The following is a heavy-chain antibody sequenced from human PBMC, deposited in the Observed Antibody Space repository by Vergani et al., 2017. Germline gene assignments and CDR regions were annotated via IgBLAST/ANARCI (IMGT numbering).Heavy chain of an antibody. J-gene: IGHJ4*02. CDR3: AKDGYCGADNCNSWVGLDC. CDR2: ISSSASTI. Sequence: QVQLVESGGGLVKPGGSLRLSCAASGFTFSDYYMAWIRQAPGKGLEWVSYISSSASTIFYADSVKGRFTISRDNAKNSLYLQKNSLRAEDTAVYYCAKDGYCGADNCNSWVGLDCCGEGSLVTVSS. V-gene: IGHV3-11*01. D-gene: IGHD1-7*01. CDR1: GFTFSDYY.